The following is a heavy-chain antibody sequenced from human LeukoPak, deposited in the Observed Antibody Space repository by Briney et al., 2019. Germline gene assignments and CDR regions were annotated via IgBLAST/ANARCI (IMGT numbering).Heavy chain of an antibody. D-gene: IGHD6-13*01. V-gene: IGHV4-39*07. J-gene: IGHJ5*02. CDR1: GGSISSSSYY. Sequence: PSETLSLTCTVSGGSISSSSYYWSWIRQPPGKGLEWIGEINHSGSTNYNPSLKSRVTISVDTSKNQFSLKLSSVTAADTAVYYCARVADHSSSWSETLGGPNWFDPWGQGTLVTVSS. CDR3: ARVADHSSSWSETLGGPNWFDP. CDR2: INHSGST.